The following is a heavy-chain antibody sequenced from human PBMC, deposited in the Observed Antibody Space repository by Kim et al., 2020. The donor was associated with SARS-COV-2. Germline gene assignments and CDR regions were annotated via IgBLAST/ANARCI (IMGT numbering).Heavy chain of an antibody. J-gene: IGHJ4*02. Sequence: KGRFTISRDNSKNTLYLQMNSLRPDDTAVYYCARIRGGYCSTTSCYSSFASWGQGTLVTVSS. CDR3: ARIRGGYCSTTSCYSSFAS. V-gene: IGHV3-30*01. D-gene: IGHD2-2*02.